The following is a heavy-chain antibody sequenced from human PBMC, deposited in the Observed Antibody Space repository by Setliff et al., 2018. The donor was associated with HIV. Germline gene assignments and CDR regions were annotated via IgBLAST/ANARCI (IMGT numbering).Heavy chain of an antibody. Sequence: ASVKVSCKASGGTFSSYAISWVRQAPGQGLEWMGGIIPIFGTANYAQKFQGRVTITSDTSTSTVYMELRSLRSEDTAIYYCVKEYHTTATDTRVANYFDYWGQGTLVTVSS. CDR2: IIPIFGTA. J-gene: IGHJ4*02. D-gene: IGHD6-13*01. CDR3: VKEYHTTATDTRVANYFDY. CDR1: GGTFSSYA. V-gene: IGHV1-69*05.